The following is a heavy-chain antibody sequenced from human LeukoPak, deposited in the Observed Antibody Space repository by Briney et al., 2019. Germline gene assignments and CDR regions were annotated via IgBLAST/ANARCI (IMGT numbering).Heavy chain of an antibody. J-gene: IGHJ4*02. CDR2: INLDGSDR. CDR3: ARIRSWGYFDY. Sequence: GGSLRLSCAASGFTFGGYSMTWVRQAPGKGLEWVANINLDGSDRFYVGFVKGRFTISRDNAKNSLYLQMNSLTAEDTAMYYCARIRSWGYFDYWGQGALVTVSS. CDR1: GFTFGGYS. V-gene: IGHV3-7*01. D-gene: IGHD3-16*01.